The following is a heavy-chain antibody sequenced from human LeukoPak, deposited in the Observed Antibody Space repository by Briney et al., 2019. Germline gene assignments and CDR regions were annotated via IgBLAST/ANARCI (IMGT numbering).Heavy chain of an antibody. CDR3: AFCGGDCGGAFDV. J-gene: IGHJ3*01. Sequence: ASVKVSCKASGYTFTSYYMHWVRQAPGQGLEWMAWMTPNSGNTGHEQKFQGRLTMTRDISISTAYMELSSLRSEDTAVYYCAFCGGDCGGAFDVWGQGTTVTVSS. CDR1: GYTFTSYY. CDR2: MTPNSGNT. D-gene: IGHD2-21*02. V-gene: IGHV1-8*01.